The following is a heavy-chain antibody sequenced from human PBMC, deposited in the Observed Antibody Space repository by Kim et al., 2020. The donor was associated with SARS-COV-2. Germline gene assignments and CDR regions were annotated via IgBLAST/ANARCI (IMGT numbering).Heavy chain of an antibody. Sequence: KGRFTISRDNAKNSLYLQMNSLRAEDTAVYYCARDESYYDSSGYTYYFDYWGQGTLVTVSS. J-gene: IGHJ4*02. CDR3: ARDESYYDSSGYTYYFDY. V-gene: IGHV3-11*06. D-gene: IGHD3-22*01.